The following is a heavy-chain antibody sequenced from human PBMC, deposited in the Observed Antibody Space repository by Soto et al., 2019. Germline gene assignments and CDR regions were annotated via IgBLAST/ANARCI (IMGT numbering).Heavy chain of an antibody. J-gene: IGHJ1*01. V-gene: IGHV3-30*18. CDR3: AKDIATLGSEYFQH. CDR2: ISYDGSNK. CDR1: GFTFSSYG. Sequence: GGSLRLSCAASGFTFSSYGMHWVRQAPGKGLEWVAVISYDGSNKYYADSVKGRFTISRDNSKNTLYLQMNSLRAEDTAVYYCAKDIATLGSEYFQHWGQGTLVTVSS. D-gene: IGHD1-26*01.